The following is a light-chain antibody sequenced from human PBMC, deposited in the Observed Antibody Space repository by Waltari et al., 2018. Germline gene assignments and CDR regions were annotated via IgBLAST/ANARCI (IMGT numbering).Light chain of an antibody. J-gene: IGKJ3*01. CDR3: QQYDRTPFT. CDR1: QTLLFSSINRNY. Sequence: DIVMTQSPESLGVSLGERAAITCKSSQTLLFSSINRNYLAWYQQKPGQPPKLLITWASTREAGVPDRFSGSGSGTDFTLTITSLQAEDVAVYFCQQYDRTPFTFGPGTRVDVK. CDR2: WAS. V-gene: IGKV4-1*01.